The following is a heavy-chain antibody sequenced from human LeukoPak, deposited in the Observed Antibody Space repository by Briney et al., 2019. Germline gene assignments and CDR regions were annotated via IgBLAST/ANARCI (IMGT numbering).Heavy chain of an antibody. J-gene: IGHJ4*02. D-gene: IGHD3-22*01. V-gene: IGHV1-2*02. CDR1: GYIFTDYY. Sequence: GASVKVSCKASGYIFTDYYMHWVRQAPGQGLEWMGWINVNSGGANYAQNFQGRATMTRDTSISTAYMELSRLRYDDTAVYYCARDRDYLDSSGFFDSWGQGTLLTVSS. CDR2: INVNSGGA. CDR3: ARDRDYLDSSGFFDS.